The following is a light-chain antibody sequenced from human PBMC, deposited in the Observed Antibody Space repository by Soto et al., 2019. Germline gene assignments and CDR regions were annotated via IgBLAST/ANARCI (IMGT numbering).Light chain of an antibody. V-gene: IGLV2-14*01. CDR1: SSDVGGYKY. CDR3: SSYRSSSTLYV. CDR2: DVS. J-gene: IGLJ1*01. Sequence: QSVLTQPASVSGSPGQSITISCTGTSSDVGGYKYVSWYQQHPGKAPKLMIYDVSNRPSGVSNRFSGSKSGNTASLNISGLQAEDEADYYCSSYRSSSTLYVFGTGPKVTVL.